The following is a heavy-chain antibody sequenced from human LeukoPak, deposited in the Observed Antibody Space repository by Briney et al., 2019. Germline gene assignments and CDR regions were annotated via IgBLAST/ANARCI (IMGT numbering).Heavy chain of an antibody. D-gene: IGHD4-17*01. CDR3: ARHGMATVSNTLDY. V-gene: IGHV4-39*01. CDR2: IYYSGST. J-gene: IGHJ4*02. CDR1: GGSISSSSYY. Sequence: SETLSLTCTVSGGSISSSSYYWGWIRQPPGKGLERIGSIYYSGSTYYNPSLKSRVTISVDTSKNQFSLKLSSVTAADAAVYYCARHGMATVSNTLDYWGQGTLVTVSS.